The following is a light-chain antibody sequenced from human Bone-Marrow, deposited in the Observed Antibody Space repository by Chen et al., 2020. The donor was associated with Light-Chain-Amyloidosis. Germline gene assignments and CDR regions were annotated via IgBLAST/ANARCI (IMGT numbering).Light chain of an antibody. CDR1: SSNIGKSY. V-gene: IGLV1-51*01. CDR2: DND. J-gene: IGLJ1*01. CDR3: GTWDYSLSVFV. Sequence: QSVLTQPPSVSAAPGLTVTIPCSGSSSNIGKSYVTWYQQFPGTAPKLLIYDNDKRPSGVPDRFSGSKSGTSATLGITGLQTGDEADYYCGTWDYSLSVFVFGTGTEVTVL.